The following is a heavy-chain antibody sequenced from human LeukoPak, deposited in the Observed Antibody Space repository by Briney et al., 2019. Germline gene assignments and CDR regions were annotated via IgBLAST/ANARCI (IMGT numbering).Heavy chain of an antibody. Sequence: GASVTVSCKASGGTFSSYAISWVRQAPGQGLEWMGGIIPIFGTANYAQKFQGRVTITADESTSTAYMELSSLRSEDTAVYYCARVLYGSGTYYYYGMDVWGKGTTVTVSS. J-gene: IGHJ6*04. CDR3: ARVLYGSGTYYYYGMDV. CDR2: IIPIFGTA. D-gene: IGHD3-10*01. CDR1: GGTFSSYA. V-gene: IGHV1-69*13.